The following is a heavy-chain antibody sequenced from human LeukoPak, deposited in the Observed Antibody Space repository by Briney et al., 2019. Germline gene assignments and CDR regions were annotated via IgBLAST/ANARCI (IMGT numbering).Heavy chain of an antibody. CDR1: GFTFSSYA. CDR3: AKEVVVPAAAPGYYYYYMDV. Sequence: GGSLRLSCVASGFTFSSYAMSWVRQAPGKGLEWVSAISGSGGSTYYADSVKGRFTISRDNSKNTLYLQMNSLRAEDTAVYYCAKEVVVPAAAPGYYYYYMDVWGKGTTVTVSS. J-gene: IGHJ6*03. D-gene: IGHD2-2*01. V-gene: IGHV3-23*01. CDR2: ISGSGGST.